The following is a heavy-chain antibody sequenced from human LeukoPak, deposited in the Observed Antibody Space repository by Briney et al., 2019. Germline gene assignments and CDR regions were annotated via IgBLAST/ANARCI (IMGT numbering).Heavy chain of an antibody. V-gene: IGHV4-34*01. CDR2: INHSGST. CDR1: GGSFSGYY. J-gene: IGHJ1*01. CDR3: ARRRYCTNGVCYTGRYFQH. D-gene: IGHD2-8*01. Sequence: PSETLSLTCAVYGGSFSGYYWSWIRQPPGKGLEWVGEINHSGSTNYNPALKSRVTISVDTSKNQFYLKLSSVTAADTAVYYCARRRYCTNGVCYTGRYFQHWGQGTLVTVSS.